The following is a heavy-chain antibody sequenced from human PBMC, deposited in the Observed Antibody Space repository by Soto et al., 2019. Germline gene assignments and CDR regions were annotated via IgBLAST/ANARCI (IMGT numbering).Heavy chain of an antibody. D-gene: IGHD1-26*01. CDR3: AKGAYSGSSLDY. J-gene: IGHJ4*02. CDR2: ISYDGSNK. V-gene: IGHV3-30*18. CDR1: GFTFSSYG. Sequence: QVQLVESGGGVVQPGRSLRLSCAASGFTFSSYGMHWVRQAPGKGLEWVAVISYDGSNKYYADSVKGRFTISRDNSTNTLSLQMSSLRAEDTAVYYCAKGAYSGSSLDYWGQGTLVTVSS.